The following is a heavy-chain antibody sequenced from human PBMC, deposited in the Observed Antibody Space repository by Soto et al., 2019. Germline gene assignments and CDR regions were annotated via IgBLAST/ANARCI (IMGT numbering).Heavy chain of an antibody. CDR1: GYTFTSYD. D-gene: IGHD2-15*01. J-gene: IGHJ3*02. V-gene: IGHV1-8*01. CDR2: MNPNSGNT. CDR3: ASARLEQVLVVAPNAFYI. Sequence: GASVKVSCKASGYTFTSYDINWVRQATGQGLEWMGWMNPNSGNTGYAQKFQGRVTMTRNTSISTAYMELSSLRSEDTAVYYCASARLEQVLVVAPNAFYIWGQGTMVPVSS.